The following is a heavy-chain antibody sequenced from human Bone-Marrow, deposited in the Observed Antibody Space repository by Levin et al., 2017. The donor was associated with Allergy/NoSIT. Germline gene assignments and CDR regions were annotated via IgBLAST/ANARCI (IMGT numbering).Heavy chain of an antibody. J-gene: IGHJ3*01. CDR2: INRGGDTI. Sequence: GGSLRLSCTASSFAFREYGMSWVRQAPGKGLDWVSSINRGGDTIFYADSVKGRFTISRDDSRDTLYLQMNSLGVDDSAIYYCARVLGGLDPFDLWGQGTMVTVSS. CDR3: ARVLGGLDPFDL. CDR1: SFAFREYG. V-gene: IGHV3-23*01. D-gene: IGHD2-15*01.